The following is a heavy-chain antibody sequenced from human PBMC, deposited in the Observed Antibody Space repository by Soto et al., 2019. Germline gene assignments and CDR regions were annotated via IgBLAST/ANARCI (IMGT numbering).Heavy chain of an antibody. J-gene: IGHJ4*02. Sequence: EVQLVESGGDLVQRGGSLRLSCAASGFPFSSYWMHWVRHTPGKGLDWVARISGDGVTTYYADSVTGRFTVSRDNAKNTLSLQISGLRAEDTAVYYSAREYYGLLTGYDTDYWGQGTLVSVSS. CDR1: GFPFSSYW. V-gene: IGHV3-74*01. CDR3: AREYYGLLTGYDTDY. D-gene: IGHD3-9*01. CDR2: ISGDGVTT.